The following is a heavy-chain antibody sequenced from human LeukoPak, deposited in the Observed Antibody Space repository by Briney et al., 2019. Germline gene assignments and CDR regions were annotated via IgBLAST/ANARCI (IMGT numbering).Heavy chain of an antibody. J-gene: IGHJ4*02. CDR1: GFTFSSYG. CDR3: ARDFWYGSGSYYTSFDY. Sequence: GGSLRLSCAASGFTFSSYGMHWVRQAPGKGLEWVAVIWYDGSNKYYAGSVKGRFTISRDNSKNTLYLQMNSLRAEDTAVYYCARDFWYGSGSYYTSFDYWGQGTLVTVSS. CDR2: IWYDGSNK. V-gene: IGHV3-33*01. D-gene: IGHD3-10*01.